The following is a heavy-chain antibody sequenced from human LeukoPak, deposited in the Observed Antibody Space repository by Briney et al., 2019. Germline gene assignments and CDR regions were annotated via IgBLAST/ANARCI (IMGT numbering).Heavy chain of an antibody. J-gene: IGHJ5*02. Sequence: PSETLSLTCTVSGGSISSYYWSWIRQPPGKGLEWTGYIYYSGSTNYNPSLKSRVTISVDTSKNQFSLKLSSVTAADTAVYYCARVQRRIAWYWFDPWGQGTLVTVSS. V-gene: IGHV4-59*01. D-gene: IGHD6-13*01. CDR2: IYYSGST. CDR1: GGSISSYY. CDR3: ARVQRRIAWYWFDP.